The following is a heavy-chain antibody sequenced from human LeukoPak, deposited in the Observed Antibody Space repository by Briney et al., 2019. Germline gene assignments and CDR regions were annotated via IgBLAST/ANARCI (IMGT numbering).Heavy chain of an antibody. J-gene: IGHJ5*02. CDR1: GGSISSYY. V-gene: IGHV4-59*01. Sequence: SETLSLTCTVSGGSISSYYWSWIRQPPGKGLEWIGNIYSSGTTNYNPSLKSRVTISMDTSKNQFSLKLSSVTAADTAVYYCAREAIAAEGDWFDPWGQGTLVTVSS. D-gene: IGHD6-13*01. CDR2: IYSSGTT. CDR3: AREAIAAEGDWFDP.